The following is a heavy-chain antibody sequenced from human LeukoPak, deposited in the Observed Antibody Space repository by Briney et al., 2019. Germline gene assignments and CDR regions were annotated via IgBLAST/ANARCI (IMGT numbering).Heavy chain of an antibody. CDR3: ARGGYYKPPGY. CDR1: GFTFSSYG. J-gene: IGHJ4*02. Sequence: PGGSLRLSCAASGFTFSSYGMTWVRQAPGKGLEWVSYISSSSSTIYYADSVKGRFTISRDNAKNSLYLQMNSLRAEDTAVYYCARGGYYKPPGYWGQGTLVTVSS. CDR2: ISSSSSTI. D-gene: IGHD3-9*01. V-gene: IGHV3-48*04.